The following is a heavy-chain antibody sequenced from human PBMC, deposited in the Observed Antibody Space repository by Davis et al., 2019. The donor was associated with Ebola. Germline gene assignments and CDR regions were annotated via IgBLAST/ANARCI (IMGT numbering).Heavy chain of an antibody. J-gene: IGHJ4*02. CDR3: ARDSSGRGTFDY. V-gene: IGHV4-4*02. CDR1: GGSISSSNW. Sequence: SETLSLTCAVSGGSISSSNWWSWVRQPPGKGLEWIGEIYHSGSTNYNPPLKSRVTISVDKSKNQFSLKLSSVTAADTAVYYCARDSSGRGTFDYWGQGTLVTVSS. CDR2: IYHSGST. D-gene: IGHD6-19*01.